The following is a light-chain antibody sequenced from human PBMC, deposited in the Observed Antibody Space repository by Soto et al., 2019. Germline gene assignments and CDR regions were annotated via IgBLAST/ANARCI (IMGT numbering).Light chain of an antibody. J-gene: IGKJ3*01. CDR1: QDISND. CDR2: DAS. Sequence: DIRMTQSPSSLSASVGDRVTITCRTSQDISNDLGWYQQKPGKAPKRLIYDASSLQSGVPSRFSGSGSGTEFTLTISSLQPEDCAIYYCLQHNGYPFTFGPGTKVEI. CDR3: LQHNGYPFT. V-gene: IGKV1-17*01.